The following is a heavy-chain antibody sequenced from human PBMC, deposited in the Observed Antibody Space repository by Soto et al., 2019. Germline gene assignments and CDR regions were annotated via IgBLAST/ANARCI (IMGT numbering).Heavy chain of an antibody. V-gene: IGHV1-69*13. CDR3: ATQRGDFWSGYYTPKAFDY. CDR1: GGTFSSYA. Sequence: SVKVSCKASGGTFSSYAISWVRQAPGQGLEWMGGIIPIFGTANYAQKFQGRVTITADESTSTAYMELSSLRSEDTAVYYCATQRGDFWSGYYTPKAFDYWGQGTLVTVSS. D-gene: IGHD3-3*01. CDR2: IIPIFGTA. J-gene: IGHJ4*02.